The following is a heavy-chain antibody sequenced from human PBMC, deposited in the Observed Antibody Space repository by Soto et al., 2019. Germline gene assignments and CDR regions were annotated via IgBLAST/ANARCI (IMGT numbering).Heavy chain of an antibody. CDR2: INHSGST. CDR3: ARGVGYDFWSGSTQPKYFDY. J-gene: IGHJ4*02. V-gene: IGHV4-34*01. D-gene: IGHD3-3*01. Sequence: PSETLSLTCAFYGGSFSGYYWSLIRQPPGKGLEWIGEINHSGSTNYNPSLKSRVTISVDTSKNQFSLKLSSVTAADTAVYYCARGVGYDFWSGSTQPKYFDYWGQGTLVTVSS. CDR1: GGSFSGYY.